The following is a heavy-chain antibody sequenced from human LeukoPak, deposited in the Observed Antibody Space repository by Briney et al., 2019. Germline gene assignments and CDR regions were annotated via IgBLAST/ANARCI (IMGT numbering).Heavy chain of an antibody. Sequence: SQTLSLTCAISGDSVSSNSTAWNWIRQPPSRGLEWLGRTYYRSKWFSDYAVSVKSRITINPDTSKNQCSLQLNSVTPEDTAVYYCASFSSVAGFDYWGQGTLVTVSS. J-gene: IGHJ4*02. CDR3: ASFSSVAGFDY. D-gene: IGHD6-6*01. V-gene: IGHV6-1*01. CDR1: GDSVSSNSTA. CDR2: TYYRSKWFS.